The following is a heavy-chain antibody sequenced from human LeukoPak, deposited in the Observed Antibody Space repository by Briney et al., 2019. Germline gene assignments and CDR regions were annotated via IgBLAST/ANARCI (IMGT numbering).Heavy chain of an antibody. CDR2: ISLDGGST. CDR1: RFTFDDYT. D-gene: IGHD1-26*01. Sequence: PGGSLRLSCAASRFTFDDYTMHWVRQAPGKGLEWVSLISLDGGSTYYADSVKGRFTISRDNSKNSLYLQMNSLRTEDTALYYCAKDIGWELPRGAFDIWGQGTMVTVSS. V-gene: IGHV3-43*01. CDR3: AKDIGWELPRGAFDI. J-gene: IGHJ3*02.